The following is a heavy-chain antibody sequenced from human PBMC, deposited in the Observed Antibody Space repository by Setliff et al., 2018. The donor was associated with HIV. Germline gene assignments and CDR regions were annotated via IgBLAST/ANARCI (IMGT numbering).Heavy chain of an antibody. Sequence: SETLSLTCSVSSGSIGSNYYWGWVRRPPGKGLEWIGETNPSGSTKYNPSLKSRVTISVDRSKNQFSLKLTSVTAADTAVYYCARGQDLGATWTGYYYYYMDVWGKGTTVTVSS. CDR1: SGSIGSNYY. CDR3: ARGQDLGATWTGYYYYYMDV. D-gene: IGHD1-26*01. J-gene: IGHJ6*03. V-gene: IGHV4-34*01. CDR2: TNPSGST.